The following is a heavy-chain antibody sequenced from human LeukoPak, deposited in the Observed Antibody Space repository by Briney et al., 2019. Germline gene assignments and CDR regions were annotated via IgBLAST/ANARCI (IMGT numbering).Heavy chain of an antibody. CDR3: AILYCSSITCQWGFAP. Sequence: SQTLSLTCAVYGGSFSGYYWSWIRQPPGKGLEWIGEINHSGRTNYNPSLKSRVTISVDTSKNQFSLKLSSVTAADTAVYYCAILYCSSITCQWGFAPWGQGTLVTVSS. CDR1: GGSFSGYY. CDR2: INHSGRT. J-gene: IGHJ5*02. V-gene: IGHV4-34*01. D-gene: IGHD2-2*01.